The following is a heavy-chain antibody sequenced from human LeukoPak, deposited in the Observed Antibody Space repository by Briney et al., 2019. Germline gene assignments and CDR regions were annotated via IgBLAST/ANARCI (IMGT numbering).Heavy chain of an antibody. CDR2: INPNSGAT. CDR1: GYSFTGYY. CDR3: ARDAVAWQLSNLFDH. Sequence: ASVKVSCKASGYSFTGYYVHWVRQAPGQGLEWMGWINPNSGATNYAQKFQGRVTMTRDTSISTAYMELSRLRSDDTAVYYCARDAVAWQLSNLFDHWGQGALVTVSS. J-gene: IGHJ4*02. V-gene: IGHV1-2*02. D-gene: IGHD6-6*01.